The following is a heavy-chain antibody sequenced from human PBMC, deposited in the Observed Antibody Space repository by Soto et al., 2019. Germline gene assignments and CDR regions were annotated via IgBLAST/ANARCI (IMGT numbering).Heavy chain of an antibody. V-gene: IGHV4-59*01. Sequence: SETLSLTCTVSGGSIGDYYWSWIRQSPGKGLEWIGNIYYSGSTIYNPSLKSRVAISVDTSKNQFSLKLRSVTPADTAVYYCARTAYYYDSSGYYYDYWGQGTLVTVSS. D-gene: IGHD3-22*01. CDR3: ARTAYYYDSSGYYYDY. CDR2: IYYSGST. CDR1: GGSIGDYY. J-gene: IGHJ4*02.